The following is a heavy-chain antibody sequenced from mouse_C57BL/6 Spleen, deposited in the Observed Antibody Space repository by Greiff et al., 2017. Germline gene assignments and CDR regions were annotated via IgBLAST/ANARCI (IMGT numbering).Heavy chain of an antibody. J-gene: IGHJ3*01. Sequence: QVQLQQPGAELVKPGASVKLSCKASGYTFTSYWMHWVKQRPGRGLEWIGRIDPNSGGTKYNEKFTSKVTLTVYKPSSTAYMQLSSLSSEDSAVYYCAREYYGSSPWFAYWGQGTLGTVSA. CDR3: AREYYGSSPWFAY. CDR1: GYTFTSYW. D-gene: IGHD1-1*01. V-gene: IGHV1-72*01. CDR2: IDPNSGGT.